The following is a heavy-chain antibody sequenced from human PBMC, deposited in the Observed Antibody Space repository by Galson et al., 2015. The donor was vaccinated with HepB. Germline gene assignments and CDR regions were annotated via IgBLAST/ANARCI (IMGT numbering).Heavy chain of an antibody. CDR2: ISYDGSNK. Sequence: SLRLSCAASGFTFSSYAMHWVRQAPGKGLEWVAVISYDGSNKYYADSVKGRFTIYRDNSKNTLYLQMNSLRAEDTAVYYCARDVDGENYYYGMDVWGQGTTVTVSS. J-gene: IGHJ6*02. D-gene: IGHD5-12*01. V-gene: IGHV3-30*04. CDR1: GFTFSSYA. CDR3: ARDVDGENYYYGMDV.